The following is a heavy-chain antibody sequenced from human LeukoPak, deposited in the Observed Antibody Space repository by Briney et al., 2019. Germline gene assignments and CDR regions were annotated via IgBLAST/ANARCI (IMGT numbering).Heavy chain of an antibody. V-gene: IGHV1-3*01. CDR3: ASRREYCSTTSCSATFDI. J-gene: IGHJ3*02. CDR2: INAGNSNT. Sequence: AASVKVSCKASGYTFTTYAMHWVRQAPGQRLEWMGWINAGNSNTKYSQKFQGRVTITRDTSASTAYMELSSLRSEDTAVYYCASRREYCSTTSCSATFDIWGQGTMVTVSS. CDR1: GYTFTTYA. D-gene: IGHD2-2*01.